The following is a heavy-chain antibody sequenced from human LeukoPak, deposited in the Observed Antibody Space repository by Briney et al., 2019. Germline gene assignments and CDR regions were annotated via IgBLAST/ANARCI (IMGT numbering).Heavy chain of an antibody. D-gene: IGHD1-26*01. CDR1: DGSISSSSSF. J-gene: IGHJ4*02. V-gene: IGHV4-39*01. CDR3: ARHRRAEPIDS. CDR2: IDYSGST. Sequence: SETLSLTCTVSDGSISSSSSFWGWIRQPPEKGLEWIGCIDYSGSTYYNPSLTSRLTISADTSKNQFSLKLSSVTAADTAVYYCARHRRAEPIDSWGQGTLVTVSS.